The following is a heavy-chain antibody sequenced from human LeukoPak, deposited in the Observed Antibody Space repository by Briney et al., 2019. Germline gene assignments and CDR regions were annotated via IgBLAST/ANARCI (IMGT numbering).Heavy chain of an antibody. V-gene: IGHV3-21*04. J-gene: IGHJ6*02. CDR3: AKALHYDSSGRYGMDV. CDR2: ISGTSSYM. D-gene: IGHD3-22*01. Sequence: GGSLRLSCVAYGFNFRDYSMNWVRQAPGKGLDWVSGISGTSSYMYYGDSVKGRFTISRDNAKNSLYLQMNSLRAEDTALYYCAKALHYDSSGRYGMDVWGQGTTVTVSS. CDR1: GFNFRDYS.